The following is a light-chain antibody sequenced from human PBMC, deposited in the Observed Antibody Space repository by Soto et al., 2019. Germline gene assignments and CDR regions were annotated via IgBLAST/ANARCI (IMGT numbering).Light chain of an antibody. Sequence: QSALTQPASVSGSPGQSITISCTGTSHDIGGYKYVSWYQQHPGKAPKLMIYEVSNRPSGVSNRFSGSKSGNTASLTISGLQTEDAADYYCFAYTGTSALYVFGTGTKLTVL. V-gene: IGLV2-14*01. CDR3: FAYTGTSALYV. CDR2: EVS. CDR1: SHDIGGYKY. J-gene: IGLJ1*01.